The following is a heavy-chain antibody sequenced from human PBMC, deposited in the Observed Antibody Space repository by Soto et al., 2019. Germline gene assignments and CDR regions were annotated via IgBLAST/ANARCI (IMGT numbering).Heavy chain of an antibody. D-gene: IGHD5-18*01. Sequence: HVQLQESGPGLVKPSGTLSLTCAVSGGSISSNNWWSWVRQPPGKGLEWIGEIYHSGSTNYNPSLKGRVTMSVDKSQSQFSLNLGSLTAADTAVYYCAGQVDTTYTYNYWGQGTLVTVSS. CDR2: IYHSGST. CDR1: GGSISSNNW. J-gene: IGHJ4*02. V-gene: IGHV4-4*02. CDR3: AGQVDTTYTYNY.